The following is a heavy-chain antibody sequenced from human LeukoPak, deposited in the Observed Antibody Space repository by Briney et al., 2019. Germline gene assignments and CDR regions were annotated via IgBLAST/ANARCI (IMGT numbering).Heavy chain of an antibody. CDR2: ISGGGGST. CDR3: AKGVDEHSV. V-gene: IGHV3-23*01. Sequence: GGSLRLSCAASGFTFSNYAMNWVRQAPGKGLEWVSTISGGGGSTYYADSVKGRFTISRDNSKNTLYLQINTLRAEDTAVYYCAKGVDEHSVWGQGTTVIVS. CDR1: GFTFSNYA. J-gene: IGHJ6*02. D-gene: IGHD1/OR15-1a*01.